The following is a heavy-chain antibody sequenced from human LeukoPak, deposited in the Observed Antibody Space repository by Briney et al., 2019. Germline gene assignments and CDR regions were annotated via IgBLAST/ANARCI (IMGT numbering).Heavy chain of an antibody. V-gene: IGHV3-23*01. J-gene: IGHJ6*02. D-gene: IGHD3-22*01. CDR1: GFTFSSYA. CDR2: ISGSGGST. CDR3: AKDPYYYDSSMDV. Sequence: GGSLRLSCAASGFTFSSYAMSWVRQAPGKGLEWVSAISGSGGSTYYADSVKGRFAISRDNSKNTLYLQMNSLRAEDTAVYYCAKDPYYYDSSMDVWGQGTTVTVSS.